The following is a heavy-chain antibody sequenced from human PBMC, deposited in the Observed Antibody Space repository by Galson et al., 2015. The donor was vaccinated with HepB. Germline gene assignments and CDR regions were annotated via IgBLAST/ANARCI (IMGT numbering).Heavy chain of an antibody. CDR1: GFTFSNAW. Sequence: SLRLSCAASGFTFSNAWMSWVRQAAGKGLEWVGRIKRKTDGGTTDYAAPVKGRFTISRDDSKNTLYLQMNSLKTEDTALYYCTTDSSGYYYVGYWGQGTLVTVSS. CDR2: IKRKTDGGTT. CDR3: TTDSSGYYYVGY. V-gene: IGHV3-15*01. D-gene: IGHD3-22*01. J-gene: IGHJ4*02.